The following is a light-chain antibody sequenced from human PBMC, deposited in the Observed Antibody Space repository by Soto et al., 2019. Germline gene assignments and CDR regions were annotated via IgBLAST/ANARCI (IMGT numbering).Light chain of an antibody. CDR2: GAS. CDR1: QSVSSSH. Sequence: IVLRHSPSTLSLSPGERAPQSCSASQSVSSSHLAWYQHKPGQAPRLLVYGASSRATGISDRFSGSGSGTDFTLTISILEPEDFAVYYCQHYVSPPITLGQGPRLEIK. J-gene: IGKJ5*01. CDR3: QHYVSPPIT. V-gene: IGKV3-20*01.